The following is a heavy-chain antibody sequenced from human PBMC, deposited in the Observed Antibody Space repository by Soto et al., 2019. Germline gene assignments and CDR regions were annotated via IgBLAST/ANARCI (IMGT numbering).Heavy chain of an antibody. V-gene: IGHV4-34*01. CDR2: INHSGST. J-gene: IGHJ6*03. CDR3: ARESPSFYDILTGDYYMDV. D-gene: IGHD3-9*01. CDR1: GGSFSCYY. Sequence: PSETLSLTCAVYGGSFSCYYWSWIRQPPGKGLEWIGEINHSGSTNYNPSLKSRVTISVDTSKNQFSLKLSSVTAADTAVYYCARESPSFYDILTGDYYMDVWGKGTTVTVSS.